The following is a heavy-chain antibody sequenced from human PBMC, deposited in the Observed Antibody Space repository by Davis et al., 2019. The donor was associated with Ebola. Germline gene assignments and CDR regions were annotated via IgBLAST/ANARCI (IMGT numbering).Heavy chain of an antibody. D-gene: IGHD2-21*01. Sequence: GESLKISCAASGFTFSTYSMSWVRQAPGKGLEWVSSISSDSDYIYYADSVKGRFTISRDNSKNTLYLQMNSLRAEDTAVYYCAKSDKLDYWGQGTLVTVSS. J-gene: IGHJ4*02. CDR2: ISSDSDYI. CDR1: GFTFSTYS. V-gene: IGHV3-21*01. CDR3: AKSDKLDY.